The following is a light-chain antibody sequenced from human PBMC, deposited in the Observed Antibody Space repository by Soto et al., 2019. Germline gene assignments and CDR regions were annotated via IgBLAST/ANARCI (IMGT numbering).Light chain of an antibody. V-gene: IGKV3-20*01. J-gene: IGKJ2*01. CDR1: QSVSSAY. Sequence: IVLTQSPGTLSLSPGERATLSCRASQSVSSAYLAWFQQKPGQAPRLLIYGASSRATGIPDRFSGSGSGTDFTLTISRLEPEDFAVYYCHQYGSSPPYTFGQGTQLEIK. CDR2: GAS. CDR3: HQYGSSPPYT.